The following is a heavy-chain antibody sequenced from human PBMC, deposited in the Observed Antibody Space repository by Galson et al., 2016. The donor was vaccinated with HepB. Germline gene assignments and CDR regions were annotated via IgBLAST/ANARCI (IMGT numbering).Heavy chain of an antibody. J-gene: IGHJ5*02. CDR3: AKGFYGDFPSWFDP. CDR1: GFTFENYA. Sequence: SLRLSCAASGFTFENYAMHWVRQVPGKGLEWVSSITWNSGSKGYADSVKGRFTISRDNAKNSLYPQMNSLRPEDTALYYCAKGFYGDFPSWFDPWGQGTLVTVSS. D-gene: IGHD4-17*01. CDR2: ITWNSGSK. V-gene: IGHV3-9*01.